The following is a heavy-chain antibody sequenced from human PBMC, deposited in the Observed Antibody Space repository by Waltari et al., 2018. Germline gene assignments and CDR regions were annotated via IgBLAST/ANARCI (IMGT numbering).Heavy chain of an antibody. CDR1: GASVSNYY. J-gene: IGHJ5*02. V-gene: IGHV4-59*02. Sequence: QVQLQESGPGLVKPSETLSLTCTVSGASVSNYYWSWIRQSPGKGLEWIGYFYYSGSTNYHPSLKRLVTISLDTSKNQFSLKLTSATATDTAVYYCARGRGGGGSSNNWFDPWGLGTLVTVSS. CDR2: FYYSGST. D-gene: IGHD2-15*01. CDR3: ARGRGGGGSSNNWFDP.